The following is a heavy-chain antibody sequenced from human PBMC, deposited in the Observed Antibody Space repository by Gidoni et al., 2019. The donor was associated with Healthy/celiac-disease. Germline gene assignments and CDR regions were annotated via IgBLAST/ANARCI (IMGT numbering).Heavy chain of an antibody. CDR2: ISYDGSNK. D-gene: IGHD6-19*01. Sequence: QVQLVEPGGGVVQPGRSLRLSCAASGFTFSSYAMHWVRQAPGKGLEWVAVISYDGSNKYYADSVKGRFTISRDNSKNTLYLQMNSLRAEDTAVYYCARELTGYSSGWEPFDYWGQGTLVTVSS. CDR3: ARELTGYSSGWEPFDY. J-gene: IGHJ4*02. CDR1: GFTFSSYA. V-gene: IGHV3-30-3*01.